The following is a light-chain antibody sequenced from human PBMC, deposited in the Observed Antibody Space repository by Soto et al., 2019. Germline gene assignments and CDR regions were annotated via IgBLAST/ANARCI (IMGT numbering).Light chain of an antibody. CDR1: SSDVGDYNY. V-gene: IGLV2-14*01. J-gene: IGLJ1*01. CDR2: AVS. CDR3: SYMRNSLYF. Sequence: QSALTQPASVSGSPGQSITISCTGTSSDVGDYNYVSWYQQHPGKAPKLMISAVSNRPSGVSDRFSGSKSGNTASLTISGLQAEDEADYYCSYMRNSLYFFGTGTKLTVL.